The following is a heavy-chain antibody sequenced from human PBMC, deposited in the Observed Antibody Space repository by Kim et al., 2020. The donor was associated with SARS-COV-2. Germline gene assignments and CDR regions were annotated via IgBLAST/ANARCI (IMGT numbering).Heavy chain of an antibody. CDR2: IYYSGST. J-gene: IGHJ4*02. D-gene: IGHD2-2*01. V-gene: IGHV4-31*03. CDR3: AREVVPAAHFDY. Sequence: SETLSLTCTVSGGSISSGGYYWSWIRQHPGKGLEWIGYIYYSGSTYYNPSLKSRVTISVDTSKNQFSLKLSSVTAADTAVYYCAREVVPAAHFDYWGQGTLVTVSS. CDR1: GGSISSGGYY.